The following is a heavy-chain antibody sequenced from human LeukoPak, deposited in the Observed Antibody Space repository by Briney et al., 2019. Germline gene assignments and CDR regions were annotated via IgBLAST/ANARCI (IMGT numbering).Heavy chain of an antibody. CDR1: GGSFSGYY. CDR3: ARGQGHLNIYSYAHKLFDY. Sequence: SETLSLTCAVYGGSFSGYYWSWIRQPPGKGLDWIGEINHSGSTNYNPSLKSRVTISVDTSKNQFSLKLSSVTAADTAVYYCARGQGHLNIYSYAHKLFDYWGQGTLVTVSS. J-gene: IGHJ4*02. CDR2: INHSGST. D-gene: IGHD5-18*01. V-gene: IGHV4-34*01.